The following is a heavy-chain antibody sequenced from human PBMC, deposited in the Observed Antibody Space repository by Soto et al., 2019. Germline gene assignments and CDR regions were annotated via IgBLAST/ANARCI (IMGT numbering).Heavy chain of an antibody. V-gene: IGHV3-30*18. Sequence: QVQLVESGGGVVQPGRSLRLSCAASGFTFSSYGMHWVRQAPGKGLEWVAVISYDGSNKYYADSVKGRFTISRDNSKNTLYLQMNSLRAEDTAVYYCAKLAMVRGQIYYYYGMDVWGQGTTVTVSS. CDR3: AKLAMVRGQIYYYYGMDV. CDR1: GFTFSSYG. J-gene: IGHJ6*02. D-gene: IGHD3-10*01. CDR2: ISYDGSNK.